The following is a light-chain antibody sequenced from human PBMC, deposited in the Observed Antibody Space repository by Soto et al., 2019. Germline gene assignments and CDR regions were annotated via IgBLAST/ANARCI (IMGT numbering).Light chain of an antibody. CDR1: QSVSSY. Sequence: EIVLTQSPATLCLSPGERATLSCRASQSVSSYLAWYQQKAGQAPRLLIYDASNRATGIPARFSGSGSGTDFTLTISRLKPEDFAVYYCQQRSSWPRTFGLGTKVDIK. CDR2: DAS. CDR3: QQRSSWPRT. J-gene: IGKJ1*01. V-gene: IGKV3-11*01.